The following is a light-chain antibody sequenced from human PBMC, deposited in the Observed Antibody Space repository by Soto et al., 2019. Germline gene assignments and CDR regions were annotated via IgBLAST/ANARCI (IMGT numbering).Light chain of an antibody. CDR2: GAS. J-gene: IGKJ2*01. CDR3: QQYNNWPPYT. V-gene: IGKV3-15*01. Sequence: EIVMTQSPATLSVSPGERATLSCRASQSVSSNLAWYQQKPGQAPRRLIYGASTRATGIPARFSGSGSGTEFTLTLISLQSEDFAVYYCQQYNNWPPYTFGQGTKLEIK. CDR1: QSVSSN.